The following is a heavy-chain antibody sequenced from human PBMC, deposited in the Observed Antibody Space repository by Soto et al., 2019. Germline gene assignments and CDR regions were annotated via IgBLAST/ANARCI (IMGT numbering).Heavy chain of an antibody. J-gene: IGHJ6*02. V-gene: IGHV4-31*03. D-gene: IGHD6-6*01. CDR1: GGSISSGGYY. CDR2: NYYSGIT. Sequence: QVQLQESGPGLVKPSQTLSLTCTVSGGSISSGGYYWTWIRQHPGKGLAWIGYNYYSGITYYNPSLKSRVTISLDTSKHQFSLKLSSVTAADTAVYYCARGSSIAGLYYGMDVWGQGTTVTVSS. CDR3: ARGSSIAGLYYGMDV.